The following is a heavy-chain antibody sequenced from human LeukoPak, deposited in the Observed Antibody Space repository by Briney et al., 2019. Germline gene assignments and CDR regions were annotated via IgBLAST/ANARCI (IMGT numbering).Heavy chain of an antibody. J-gene: IGHJ3*02. Sequence: SETLSLTCTVSGGSISSYYWSWIRQPPGKGLEWIGYIYCSGSTNYNPSLKSRVTISVDTSKNQFSLKLSSVTAADTAVYYCARVAAGAFDIWGQGTMVTVSS. CDR3: ARVAAGAFDI. V-gene: IGHV4-59*01. CDR2: IYCSGST. CDR1: GGSISSYY.